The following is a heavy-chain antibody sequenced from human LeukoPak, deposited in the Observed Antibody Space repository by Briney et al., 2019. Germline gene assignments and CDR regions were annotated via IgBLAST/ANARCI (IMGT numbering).Heavy chain of an antibody. CDR3: ARDRGPTDRGAFDI. CDR2: IKQDGSEK. D-gene: IGHD2-21*02. J-gene: IGHJ3*02. Sequence: GGSLRLSCAASGFTFSSYWMSWVRQAPGKGREWVANIKQDGSEKYYVDSVKGRFTISRDNAKNSLYLQMNSLRAEDTAVYYCARDRGPTDRGAFDIWGQGTMVTVSS. V-gene: IGHV3-7*01. CDR1: GFTFSSYW.